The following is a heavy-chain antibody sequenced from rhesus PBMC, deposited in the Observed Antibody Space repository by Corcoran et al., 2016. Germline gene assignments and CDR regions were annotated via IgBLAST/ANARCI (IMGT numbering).Heavy chain of an antibody. V-gene: IGHV4-122*02. J-gene: IGHJ4*01. Sequence: QVQLQESGPGLVKPSETLSLTCAVSGGSISSGYYYWSWIRKPPGKGLEWIGYITYSGNTSYNPSLKSRVTISRDTSKNQCSLKLSSVTAADTAVYYCARETRAAAATFDYWGQGVRVTFSS. CDR1: GGSISSGYYY. D-gene: IGHD6-25*01. CDR2: ITYSGNT. CDR3: ARETRAAAATFDY.